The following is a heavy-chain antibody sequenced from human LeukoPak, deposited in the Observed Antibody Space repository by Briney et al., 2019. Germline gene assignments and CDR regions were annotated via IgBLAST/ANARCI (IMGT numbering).Heavy chain of an antibody. D-gene: IGHD2-15*01. J-gene: IGHJ4*02. V-gene: IGHV3-23*01. CDR3: AKHCSGGSCYLYY. Sequence: GGSLRLSRAVSGFTFSSYAMSWVRQAPGKGLEWVSVISAGGSSTYYADSVKDRFTTSRDNTKNTLYLQMNSLRAEDTAVYYCAKHCSGGSCYLYYWGQGTLVTASS. CDR2: ISAGGSST. CDR1: GFTFSSYA.